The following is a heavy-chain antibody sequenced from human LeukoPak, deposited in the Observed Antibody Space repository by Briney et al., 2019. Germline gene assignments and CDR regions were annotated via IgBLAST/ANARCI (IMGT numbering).Heavy chain of an antibody. CDR3: VKDGSGSYYTYYFDY. D-gene: IGHD3-10*01. V-gene: IGHV3-30*18. J-gene: IGHJ4*02. CDR1: GFTFSRFG. CDR2: FSYNGINK. Sequence: WRSLRLSCAASGFTFSRFGMHWVRQAPGKGLEWVAVFSYNGINKDYAGSVKGRFTISRDNSKNTLSLQMDSLRAEDTAVYYCVKDGSGSYYTYYFDYWGQGTLVTVSS.